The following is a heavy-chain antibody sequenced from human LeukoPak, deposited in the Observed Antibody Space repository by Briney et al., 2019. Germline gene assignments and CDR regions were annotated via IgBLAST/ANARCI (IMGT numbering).Heavy chain of an antibody. V-gene: IGHV4-59*11. CDR1: GASIRSQH. Sequence: SETLSLTCTVSGASIRSQHWTWIRQPPGKGLEWIGNVYYVGSTSYSPSLKSRVTISLDTSKNQFSLEMNSVTAADTAVYYCARSGDSSAYYSFWGQGILGTVSS. CDR2: VYYVGST. J-gene: IGHJ4*02. CDR3: ARSGDSSAYYSF. D-gene: IGHD3-22*01.